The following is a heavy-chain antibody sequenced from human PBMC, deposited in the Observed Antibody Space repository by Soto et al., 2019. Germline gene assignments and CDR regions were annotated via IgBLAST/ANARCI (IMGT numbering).Heavy chain of an antibody. CDR2: ISSSSSYI. Sequence: GGSLRLSCAASGFTFSSYSMNWVRQAPGKGLEWVSSISSSSSYIYYADSVKGRFTISRDNAKNSLYLQMNSLGAEDTAVYYCARDPGMTTAAYNWFDPWGQGTLVTVSS. J-gene: IGHJ5*02. CDR3: ARDPGMTTAAYNWFDP. CDR1: GFTFSSYS. D-gene: IGHD4-17*01. V-gene: IGHV3-21*01.